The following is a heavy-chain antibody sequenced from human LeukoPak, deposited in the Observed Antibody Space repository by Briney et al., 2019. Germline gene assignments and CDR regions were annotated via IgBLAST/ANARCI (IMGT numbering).Heavy chain of an antibody. CDR2: ISAYNGNT. J-gene: IGHJ4*02. Sequence: ASVKVSCKASGYTLTRYLIHWVRQAPGQGLEWMGWISAYNGNTNYAQKLQGRVTMTTDTSTSTAYMELRSLRSDDTAVYYCARESLVGATSDYWGQGTLVTVSS. V-gene: IGHV1-18*01. CDR1: GYTLTRYL. CDR3: ARESLVGATSDY. D-gene: IGHD1-26*01.